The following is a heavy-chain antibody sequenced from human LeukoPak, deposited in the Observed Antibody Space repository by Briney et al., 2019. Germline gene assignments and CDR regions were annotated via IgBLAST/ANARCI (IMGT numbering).Heavy chain of an antibody. CDR3: ARVGSSGWDTFEQSPT. V-gene: IGHV1-2*02. CDR2: INPNSGGT. CDR1: GYTFTGHY. J-gene: IGHJ5*02. D-gene: IGHD6-19*01. Sequence: ASVKVSCKASGYTFTGHYMHWVRQAPGQGVEWMGGINPNSGGTNYVQKFQGGVSMTGDTSISTSYMELSRLSYDDTAVYYCARVGSSGWDTFEQSPTWGQGTLVTVSS.